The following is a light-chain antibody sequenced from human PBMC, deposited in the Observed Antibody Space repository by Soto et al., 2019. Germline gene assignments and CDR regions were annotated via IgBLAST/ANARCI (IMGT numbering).Light chain of an antibody. Sequence: QSVLTQPPSVSGAPGQRVTISCTGSSSNIGAGYDVHWYQQLPGTAPKLLIYANTNRPSGVPDRFSGSKSGTSASLAITGLRAEGEADYYCQSYDSSLSGYVFGTGTKVTVL. J-gene: IGLJ1*01. CDR1: SSNIGAGYD. CDR2: ANT. V-gene: IGLV1-40*01. CDR3: QSYDSSLSGYV.